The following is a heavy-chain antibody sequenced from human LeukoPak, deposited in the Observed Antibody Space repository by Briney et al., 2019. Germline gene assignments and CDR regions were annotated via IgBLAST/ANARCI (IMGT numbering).Heavy chain of an antibody. CDR3: AKDHYDYGDYVFLAGYDY. CDR2: ISGSGGST. CDR1: GFTFSSYA. D-gene: IGHD4-17*01. V-gene: IGHV3-23*01. Sequence: GGSLRLSCAASGFTFSSYAMSWVRQAPGKGLEWVSAISGSGGSTYYADSVKGRFTISRDNSKNTLYLQMNRLRAEQTAVYYCAKDHYDYGDYVFLAGYDYWGQGTLVTVSS. J-gene: IGHJ4*02.